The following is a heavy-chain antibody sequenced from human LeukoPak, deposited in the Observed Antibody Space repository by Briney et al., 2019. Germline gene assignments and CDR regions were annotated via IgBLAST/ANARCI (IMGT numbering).Heavy chain of an antibody. CDR3: ARRDFLAPNWFDP. Sequence: SETLSLTCTVSGGSISSNSYYWGWIRQPPGKGLEWIGSIYYSGSTYYNPSLKSRLTISVDTSKNQFSLKLSSVTAADTAVYYCARRDFLAPNWFDPWGQGTLVTVSS. V-gene: IGHV4-39*01. J-gene: IGHJ5*02. D-gene: IGHD3-3*01. CDR1: GGSISSNSYY. CDR2: IYYSGST.